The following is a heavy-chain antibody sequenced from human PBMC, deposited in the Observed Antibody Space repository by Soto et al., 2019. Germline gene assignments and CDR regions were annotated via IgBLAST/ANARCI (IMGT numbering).Heavy chain of an antibody. J-gene: IGHJ5*02. D-gene: IGHD3-10*01. CDR2: IYYSGST. CDR1: GGSISSSSYY. Sequence: QLQLQESGPGLVKPSETLSLTCTVSGGSISSSSYYWGWIRQPPGKGLEWIGSIYYSGSTYYNPSLKSRVTISVETSKNQFSLKLSSVTAADTAVYYCARRWDYYGSGSYYNVPTWFDPWGQGTLVTVSS. V-gene: IGHV4-39*01. CDR3: ARRWDYYGSGSYYNVPTWFDP.